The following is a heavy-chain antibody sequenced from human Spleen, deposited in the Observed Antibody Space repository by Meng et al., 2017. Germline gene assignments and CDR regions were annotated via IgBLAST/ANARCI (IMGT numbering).Heavy chain of an antibody. CDR2: MYYSGSP. CDR1: GGSISGHH. Sequence: SETLSLTCTVSGGSISGHHWSWIRQPPGKGLECIGYMYYSGSPTYNPSLKSRVTISVDTSKNQFSLKLSSVTAADTAVYCCARAPYGSGINWFDPWGQGTLVTVSS. J-gene: IGHJ5*02. D-gene: IGHD3-10*01. CDR3: ARAPYGSGINWFDP. V-gene: IGHV4-59*11.